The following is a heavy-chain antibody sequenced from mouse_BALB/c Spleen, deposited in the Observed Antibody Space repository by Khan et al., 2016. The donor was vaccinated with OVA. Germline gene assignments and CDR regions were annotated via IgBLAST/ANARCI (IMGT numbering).Heavy chain of an antibody. CDR3: ASEGLRGVCLDY. Sequence: QVQLQQSGPELVKPGDLVKISCKAHGYTFTSYDINWVKQRPGQGLEWIGWIYPGDDNNKYNEKFKGTDTLTADKSYNTAYMQFSSMTSENSAVYSCASEGLRGVCLDYWGQGTSVTVSS. CDR2: IYPGDDNN. CDR1: GYTFTSYD. V-gene: IGHV1S56*01. D-gene: IGHD2-4*01. J-gene: IGHJ4*01.